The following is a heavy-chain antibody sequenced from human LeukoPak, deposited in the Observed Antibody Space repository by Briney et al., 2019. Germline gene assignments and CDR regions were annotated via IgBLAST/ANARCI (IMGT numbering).Heavy chain of an antibody. CDR1: GFTFSTYA. D-gene: IGHD1-26*01. CDR3: ATESGTYSGTCFDY. Sequence: GGSLRLSCAASGFTFSTYAVNWVRQAPGKGLEWVAVISYDGRQNYYADSVKGRFTISRDNAKNSLYLQMNSLRAEDTAVYYCATESGTYSGTCFDYWGQGNLVTVSS. V-gene: IGHV3-30*04. CDR2: ISYDGRQN. J-gene: IGHJ4*02.